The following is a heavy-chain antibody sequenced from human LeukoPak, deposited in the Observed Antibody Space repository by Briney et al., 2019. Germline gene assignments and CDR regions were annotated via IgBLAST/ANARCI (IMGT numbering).Heavy chain of an antibody. D-gene: IGHD3-22*01. V-gene: IGHV4-59*01. CDR3: ARVRTYYYDSSGFDAFDI. Sequence: PSETLSLTCTVSGGSISSYYWSWIRQPPGKGLEWIGYIYYSGSTNYNPSLKSRVTISVDTSKNQFSLKLSPVTAADTAVYYCARVRTYYYDSSGFDAFDIWGQGTMVTVSS. CDR1: GGSISSYY. CDR2: IYYSGST. J-gene: IGHJ3*02.